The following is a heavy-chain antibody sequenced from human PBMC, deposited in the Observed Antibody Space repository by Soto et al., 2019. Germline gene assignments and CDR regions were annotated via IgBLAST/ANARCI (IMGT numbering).Heavy chain of an antibody. J-gene: IGHJ6*02. CDR2: IYYSGST. D-gene: IGHD2-2*01. CDR1: GGSISSYY. CDR3: ARSKLVPAAYGNYYGMDV. Sequence: QVQLQESGPGLVKPSETLSLTCTVSGGSISSYYWSWIRQPPGKGLEWIGYIYYSGSTNYNPSLKSRVTISVDTSKNQFSLKLSSVTAADTAVYYCARSKLVPAAYGNYYGMDVWGQGTTVTVSS. V-gene: IGHV4-59*01.